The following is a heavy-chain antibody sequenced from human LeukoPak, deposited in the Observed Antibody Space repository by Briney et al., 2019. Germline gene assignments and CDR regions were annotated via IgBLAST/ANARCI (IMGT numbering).Heavy chain of an antibody. V-gene: IGHV1-2*02. CDR1: GYTFTSYY. D-gene: IGHD2-15*01. CDR3: ARAIVVVVAATFDY. J-gene: IGHJ4*02. CDR2: MNPNSGNT. Sequence: GASVKVSCKASGYTFTSYYMHWVRQAPGQGLEWMGWMNPNSGNTGYAQKFQGRVTMTRDTSISTAYMELSRLRSDDTAVYYCARAIVVVVAATFDYWGQGTLVTVSS.